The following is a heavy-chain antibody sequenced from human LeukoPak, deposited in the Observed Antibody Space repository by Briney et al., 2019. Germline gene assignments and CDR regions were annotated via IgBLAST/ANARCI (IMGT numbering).Heavy chain of an antibody. CDR2: ISSDGSRT. D-gene: IGHD6-13*01. V-gene: IGHV3-74*03. CDR1: GFTFGPYW. J-gene: IGHJ4*02. CDR3: ARDTIAADADIDY. Sequence: GGSLRLSCAASGFTFGPYWMHWVRQAPGHGLEWVSLISSDGSRTTYADSVKGRFTISRDNAKNTLYLQMNSLRVEDTAVYYCARDTIAADADIDYWGQGALVTVSS.